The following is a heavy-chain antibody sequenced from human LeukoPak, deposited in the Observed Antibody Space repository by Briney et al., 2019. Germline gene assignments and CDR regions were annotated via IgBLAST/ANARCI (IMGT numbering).Heavy chain of an antibody. Sequence: GGPLRLSCTASGFSFSGHWMHWARQLPGKGLVWVSRISPTGSTTSYADSVKGRFTVSRDNAKNTLYLQVNNLRAEDTAVYYCARGPNSNRSGLDFWGQGTLLTVSS. CDR2: ISPTGSTT. CDR3: ARGPNSNRSGLDF. D-gene: IGHD1-14*01. CDR1: GFSFSGHW. J-gene: IGHJ4*02. V-gene: IGHV3-74*01.